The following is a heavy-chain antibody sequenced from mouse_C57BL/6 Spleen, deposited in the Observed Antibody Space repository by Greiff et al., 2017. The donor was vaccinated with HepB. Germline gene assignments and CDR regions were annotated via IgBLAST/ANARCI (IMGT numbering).Heavy chain of an antibody. J-gene: IGHJ3*01. Sequence: VQLQESGPGLVQPSQSLSITCTVSGFSFTSYGVHWVRQSPGKGLEWLGVIWSGGSTDYNAAFISRLSISKDNSKSQVFFKMNSLQADDTAIYYCARTYYSNYYSWFAYWGQGTLVTVSA. D-gene: IGHD2-5*01. CDR3: ARTYYSNYYSWFAY. CDR2: IWSGGST. CDR1: GFSFTSYG. V-gene: IGHV2-2*01.